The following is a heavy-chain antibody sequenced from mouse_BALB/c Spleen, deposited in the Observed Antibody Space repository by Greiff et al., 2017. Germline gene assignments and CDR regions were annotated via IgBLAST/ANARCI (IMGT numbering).Heavy chain of an antibody. CDR1: GFTFSDYY. CDR2: ISDGGSYT. D-gene: IGHD1-1*01. CDR3: ARDYGSRRDYAMDY. J-gene: IGHJ4*01. Sequence: EVKLVESGGGLVKPGGSLKLSCAASGFTFSDYYMYWVRQTPEKRLEWVATISDGGSYTYYPDSVKGRFTISRDNAKNNLYLQMSSLKSEDTAMYYCARDYGSRRDYAMDYWGQGTSVTVSS. V-gene: IGHV5-4*02.